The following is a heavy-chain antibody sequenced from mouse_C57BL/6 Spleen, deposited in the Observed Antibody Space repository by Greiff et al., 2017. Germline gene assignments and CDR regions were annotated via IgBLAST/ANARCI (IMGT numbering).Heavy chain of an antibody. D-gene: IGHD1-1*01. CDR2: IDPSDSYT. CDR3: ARDYGSSSWFAY. J-gene: IGHJ3*01. CDR1: GYTFTSYW. V-gene: IGHV1-69*01. Sequence: QVQLQQPGAELVMPGASVKLSCKASGYTFTSYWMHWVKQRPGQGLEWIGEIDPSDSYTNYNQKFKGKFTLTVDKSSSTAYMQLSSLTSEDSAVYYCARDYGSSSWFAYWGQGTLVTVSA.